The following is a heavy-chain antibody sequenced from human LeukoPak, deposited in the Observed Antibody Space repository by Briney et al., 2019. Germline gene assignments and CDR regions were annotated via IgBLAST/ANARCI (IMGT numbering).Heavy chain of an antibody. J-gene: IGHJ6*02. CDR1: GFTFSSYA. D-gene: IGHD3-3*01. CDR2: ISGSGGST. CDR3: AKDRVSDDFWSGYYYYYYGMDV. V-gene: IGHV3-23*01. Sequence: PGGSLRLSCAASGFTFSSYAMSWVRQAPGKGLEWVSAISGSGGSTYYADPVKGRFTISRDNSKNTLYLQMNSLRAEDTAVYYCAKDRVSDDFWSGYYYYYYGMDVWGQGTTVTVSS.